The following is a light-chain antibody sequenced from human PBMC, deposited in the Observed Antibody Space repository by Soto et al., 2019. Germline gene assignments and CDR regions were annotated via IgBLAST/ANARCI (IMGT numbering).Light chain of an antibody. V-gene: IGKV3-20*01. CDR3: QQYGSSHLT. CDR1: QSVSSSY. Sequence: EIVLTQSPGTLSLSPGERATLSCRASQSVSSSYLAWYQQKPGQAPKLLIYGASSRATRIPDRFSGSGSGTDFTLTISRLEPEDFAVYYCQQYGSSHLTFGQGTKVEIK. J-gene: IGKJ1*01. CDR2: GAS.